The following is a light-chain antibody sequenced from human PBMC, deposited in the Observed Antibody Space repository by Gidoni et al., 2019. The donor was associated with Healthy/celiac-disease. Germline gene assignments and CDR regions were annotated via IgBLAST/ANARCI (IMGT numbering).Light chain of an antibody. CDR1: QSISSY. J-gene: IGKJ2*04. Sequence: DIQMTQSPSSLSASVGDRVTITCRASQSISSYLNWYQQKPGKAPKLLIYAASSLQSGVPSRFSGIGSGTDFTLTISSLQPEDFATYYCQQSYSTPRSFGQGTKLEIE. CDR3: QQSYSTPRS. CDR2: AAS. V-gene: IGKV1-39*01.